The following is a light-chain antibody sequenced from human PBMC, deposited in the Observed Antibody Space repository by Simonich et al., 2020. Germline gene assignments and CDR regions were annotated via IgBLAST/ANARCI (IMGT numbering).Light chain of an antibody. Sequence: QLVLTQSPSASASLGASVKLTCTLSSGHSSDAIAWHQQQPEKGPRYLRKLNSDGGRRKGDGIPDRFSGSSSGAERYLTISSRQSEDEADYYCQTWGTGSVVFGGGTKLTVL. J-gene: IGLJ2*01. CDR3: QTWGTGSVV. CDR2: LNSDGGR. V-gene: IGLV4-69*01. CDR1: SGHSSDA.